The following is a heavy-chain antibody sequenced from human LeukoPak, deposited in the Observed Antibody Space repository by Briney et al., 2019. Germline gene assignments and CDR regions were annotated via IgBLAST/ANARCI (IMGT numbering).Heavy chain of an antibody. CDR1: GFTFSSYS. D-gene: IGHD2-2*01. CDR2: ISSSSSYI. J-gene: IGHJ4*02. V-gene: IGHV3-21*01. CDR3: ARGLYCSSTSCYGRLFDY. Sequence: GGSLRLSCAASGFTFSSYSMNWVRQAPGKGLEWVSSISSSSSYIYYADSVKGRFTISRDNAKNSLYLQMNSLRAEDTAVYYCARGLYCSSTSCYGRLFDYWGQGTLVTVSS.